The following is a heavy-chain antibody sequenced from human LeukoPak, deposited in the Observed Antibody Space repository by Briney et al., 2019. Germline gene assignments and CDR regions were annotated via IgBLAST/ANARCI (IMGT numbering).Heavy chain of an antibody. Sequence: GASVTVSCKASGGTFSSYAISWVREAPGQGLEWMGGIIPIFGTANYAQKFQGRVTITTDESTSTAYMELSSLRSEDTAVYYCASNIVVALGYYMDVWGKGTTVTVSS. V-gene: IGHV1-69*05. CDR1: GGTFSSYA. D-gene: IGHD2-2*01. CDR2: IIPIFGTA. CDR3: ASNIVVALGYYMDV. J-gene: IGHJ6*03.